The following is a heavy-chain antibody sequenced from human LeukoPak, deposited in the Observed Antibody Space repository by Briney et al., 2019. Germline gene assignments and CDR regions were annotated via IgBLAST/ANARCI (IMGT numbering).Heavy chain of an antibody. CDR3: ARGPDVVVPAVPGWEPFDP. J-gene: IGHJ5*02. CDR1: GYTFATYW. Sequence: GESLKISCKGFGYTFATYWIGWVRQMPGKGPEWMGTIYPSDSDTRYSPSFQGQVTISADKSISTAYLQWSSLKASDTAMYYCARGPDVVVPAVPGWEPFDPWGQGTLVTVSS. CDR2: IYPSDSDT. V-gene: IGHV5-51*01. D-gene: IGHD2-2*01.